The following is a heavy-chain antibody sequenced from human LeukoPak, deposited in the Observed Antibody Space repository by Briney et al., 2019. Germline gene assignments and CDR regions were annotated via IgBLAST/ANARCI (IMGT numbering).Heavy chain of an antibody. CDR2: ISSSGNTI. Sequence: PGGSLRLSCTASGFTFSTYEMNWVRQAPGKGLEWVSYISSSGNTIYYAASVKGRFTISRDNAKNSLYLQMNSLRAEDTAVCYCARDFDPWGQGTLVTVSS. V-gene: IGHV3-48*03. CDR3: ARDFDP. J-gene: IGHJ5*02. CDR1: GFTFSTYE.